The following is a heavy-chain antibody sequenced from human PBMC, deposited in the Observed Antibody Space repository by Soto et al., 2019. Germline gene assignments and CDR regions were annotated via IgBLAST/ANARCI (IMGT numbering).Heavy chain of an antibody. Sequence: GSLRLSCAASGFTFSSYGMHWVRQAPGKGLEWVAVIWYDGSNKYYADSVKGRFTISGDNSKNTLYLQMNSLRAEDTAVYYCARGRRPDQYYYFFDYWGHGTLVTVSS. CDR3: ARGRRPDQYYYFFDY. D-gene: IGHD1-26*01. J-gene: IGHJ4*01. CDR1: GFTFSSYG. V-gene: IGHV3-33*01. CDR2: IWYDGSNK.